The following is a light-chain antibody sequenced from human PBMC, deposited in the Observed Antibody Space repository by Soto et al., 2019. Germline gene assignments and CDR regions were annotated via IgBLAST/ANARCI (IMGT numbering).Light chain of an antibody. V-gene: IGLV4-69*01. CDR2: VNSDGSH. CDR3: QPWGTGSERV. Sequence: VVTQSPSASASLGASVKLTCTLSSGHSSYAIAWHQQQPEKGPRYLMKVNSDGSHSKGDGVPDRFSGSSSGAERYLTISSLQSEDEADYYCQPWGTGSERVFGGGTKLTVL. CDR1: SGHSSYA. J-gene: IGLJ3*02.